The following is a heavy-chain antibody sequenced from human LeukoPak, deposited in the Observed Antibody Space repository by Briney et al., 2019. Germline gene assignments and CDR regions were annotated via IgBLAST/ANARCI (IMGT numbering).Heavy chain of an antibody. CDR3: AKKYSSGSGAGDALDV. J-gene: IGHJ3*01. V-gene: IGHV3-30*18. CDR2: ISSDGSLK. Sequence: PGGSLRLSYAASGFSFSNFGMHWVRQTPGKGLEWVAVISSDGSLKYYLDSVKGRFTISRDNSKNTLYLQMDSLRVEDTAVYYRAKKYSSGSGAGDALDVWGHGTLVTVSS. CDR1: GFSFSNFG. D-gene: IGHD3-10*01.